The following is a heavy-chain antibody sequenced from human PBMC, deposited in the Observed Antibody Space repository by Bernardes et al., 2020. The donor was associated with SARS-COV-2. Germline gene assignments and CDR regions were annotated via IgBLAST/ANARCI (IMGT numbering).Heavy chain of an antibody. CDR1: GYTFTAYD. CDR3: AIMMVGPTNYYYYYGMDV. V-gene: IGHV1-8*01. D-gene: IGHD1-26*01. Sequence: AGVKVSCKTSGYTFTAYDISWVRQATGQGLEWMGWMSPNSGNTGYAQKFQGRVTMTRDTSISTAYMELTSLTSDDTAIYFCAIMMVGPTNYYYYYGMDVWGQGTTVTVSS. CDR2: MSPNSGNT. J-gene: IGHJ6*02.